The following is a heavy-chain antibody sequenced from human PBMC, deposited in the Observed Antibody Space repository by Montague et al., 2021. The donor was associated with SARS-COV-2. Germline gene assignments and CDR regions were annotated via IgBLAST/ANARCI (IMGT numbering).Heavy chain of an antibody. CDR1: GGSISNIGYY. V-gene: IGHV4-39*01. Sequence: SETLSLTCTVSGGSISNIGYYWGWIRQPPGKGLEWIGSIFYSGNSYYNPSLKSRVSISVATSRSQFSLKVNSVTAADTAVYYCARQNRGLWFGEWLFDYWGQGVLDTVSS. J-gene: IGHJ4*02. D-gene: IGHD3-10*01. CDR3: ARQNRGLWFGEWLFDY. CDR2: IFYSGNS.